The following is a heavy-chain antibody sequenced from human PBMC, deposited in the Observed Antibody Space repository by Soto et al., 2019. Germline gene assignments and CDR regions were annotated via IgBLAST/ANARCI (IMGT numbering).Heavy chain of an antibody. Sequence: EVQLVESGGGLVKPGGSLRLSCAASGFTFRNAWMSWVRQAPGKGLEWVGRIKSKTDGGTTDYAAPVKGRFTISRDDSKNTLYLQMNSLKTEDTAVYYCTTEEWLRPSGGAFDIWGQGTMVTVSS. V-gene: IGHV3-15*05. CDR2: IKSKTDGGTT. J-gene: IGHJ3*02. CDR1: GFTFRNAW. CDR3: TTEEWLRPSGGAFDI. D-gene: IGHD5-12*01.